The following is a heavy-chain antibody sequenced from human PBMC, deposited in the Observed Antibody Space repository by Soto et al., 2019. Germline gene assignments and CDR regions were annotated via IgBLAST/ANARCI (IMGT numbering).Heavy chain of an antibody. Sequence: QITLKESGPTLVKPTQTLTLTCTFSGFSLSTSGVGVGWIRQPPGKALEWLALIYWNDDKRYSPSLKSRLTITKDTSKNQVVRTMTNMDPVDTATYYCAHGGISTGGYYYYGMDVWGQGTTVTVSS. CDR2: IYWNDDK. V-gene: IGHV2-5*01. CDR1: GFSLSTSGVG. J-gene: IGHJ6*02. D-gene: IGHD3-16*02. CDR3: AHGGISTGGYYYYGMDV.